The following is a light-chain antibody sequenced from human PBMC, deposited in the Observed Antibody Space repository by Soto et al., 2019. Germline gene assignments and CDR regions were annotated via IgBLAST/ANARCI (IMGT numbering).Light chain of an antibody. J-gene: IGKJ4*01. CDR1: HDISNY. CDR2: DVS. V-gene: IGKV1-33*01. Sequence: DIQMTQSPSSLSASLRDSVTITCQASHDISNYLNWYQHKPGKAPKLLIYDVSNLEAGVPSRFSGSGSGTDFVFTISNLQPEDIATYYCQQYDNLLLTFGGGTKVEIK. CDR3: QQYDNLLLT.